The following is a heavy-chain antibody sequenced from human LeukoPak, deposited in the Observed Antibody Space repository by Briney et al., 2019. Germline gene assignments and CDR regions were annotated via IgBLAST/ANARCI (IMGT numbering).Heavy chain of an antibody. CDR1: GFTFSSYG. J-gene: IGHJ4*02. CDR3: AKWKGSNLEASGWYFDY. V-gene: IGHV3-30*18. CDR2: ISYDGSNE. Sequence: GRSLRLSCAASGFTFSSYGTHWVRQAPGKGLEWVAVISYDGSNEYYADSVKGRFTISRDNSKNTLYLQMNSLRAEDTALYYCAKWKGSNLEASGWYFDYWGQGVLVTVSS. D-gene: IGHD6-19*01.